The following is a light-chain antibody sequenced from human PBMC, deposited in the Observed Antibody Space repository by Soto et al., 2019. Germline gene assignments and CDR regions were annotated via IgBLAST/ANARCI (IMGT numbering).Light chain of an antibody. CDR3: QHYHDWRIT. CDR1: QSIRDN. V-gene: IGKV3-15*01. CDR2: DAS. J-gene: IGKJ5*01. Sequence: EIVMTQSPATLSVSPGERATLSCRASQSIRDNLAWYQQKPGQPPRLLISDASTRATTIPARFSGSGSGTEFTLTINRLQSEDFAVYYCQHYHDWRITFGQGTRLEI.